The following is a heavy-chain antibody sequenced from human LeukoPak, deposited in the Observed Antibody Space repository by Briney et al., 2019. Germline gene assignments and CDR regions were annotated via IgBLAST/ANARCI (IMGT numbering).Heavy chain of an antibody. Sequence: PGESLRLSCSASGFTFSNYAIHWVRQAPGKGLEYVSTISNNGGNTNYADSVKGRFTISRDNSKSTLYLQMSSLRAEDTAVYYCVKAAGSWYGYFDYWGQGTLVTVS. CDR3: VKAAGSWYGYFDY. V-gene: IGHV3-64D*06. CDR1: GFTFSNYA. CDR2: ISNNGGNT. D-gene: IGHD6-13*01. J-gene: IGHJ4*02.